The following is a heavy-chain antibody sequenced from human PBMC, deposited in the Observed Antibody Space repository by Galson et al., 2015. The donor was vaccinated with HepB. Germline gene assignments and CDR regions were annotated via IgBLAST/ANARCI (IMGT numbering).Heavy chain of an antibody. D-gene: IGHD2-2*01. V-gene: IGHV3-33*08. J-gene: IGHJ4*02. CDR3: ARDPEIGYCSGTTCSYFDY. CDR2: IWYDGVNK. Sequence: SLSLSCAASGFTFSKFGIHWVRKAPGKGLEWVAVIWYDGVNKYLADSVKGRFTISRDNSKSTVDLQMNSLRGEDTAVYYCARDPEIGYCSGTTCSYFDYWGQGTLVTVSA. CDR1: GFTFSKFG.